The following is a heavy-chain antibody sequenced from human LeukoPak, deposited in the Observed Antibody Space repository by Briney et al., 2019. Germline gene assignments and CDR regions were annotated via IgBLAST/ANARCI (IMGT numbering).Heavy chain of an antibody. J-gene: IGHJ2*01. CDR3: AKGVLGSHWYFDL. CDR2: ITGSGDSA. CDR1: GFTFSTYA. V-gene: IGHV3-23*01. Sequence: PGGSLRLSCVASGFTFSTYAMTWVRQAPGKGLEWVSGITGSGDSAYYADSVKGRFSISRGNSKNTLYLQMSSLRAEDTAVYYCAKGVLGSHWYFDLWGRGTLVTVSS. D-gene: IGHD1-26*01.